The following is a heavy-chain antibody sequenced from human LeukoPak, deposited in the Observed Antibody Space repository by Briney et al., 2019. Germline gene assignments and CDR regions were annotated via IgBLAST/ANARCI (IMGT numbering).Heavy chain of an antibody. CDR1: GFTVSSNY. CDR3: ARGPVTAYNWIDP. Sequence: PGGSLRLSCAASGFTVSSNYMSWVRQAPGKGLEWVSVIYSGGSTYYADSVKGRFTISRDNSKNTLYLQMNSLRAEDTAVYYCARGPVTAYNWIDPWGQGTLVTVSS. D-gene: IGHD5-18*01. V-gene: IGHV3-66*01. J-gene: IGHJ5*02. CDR2: IYSGGST.